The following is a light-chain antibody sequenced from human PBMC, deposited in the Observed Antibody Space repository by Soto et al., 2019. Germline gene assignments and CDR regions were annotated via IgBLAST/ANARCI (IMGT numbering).Light chain of an antibody. Sequence: EIVMTQSPATLSVSPGERATLSCRASQSVRSNLAWYQQKPGQAPRLLIYGASSRAIGIPARFSGSGSGTDFTLTISSLQSEDFAVYYCQQYNKWPPRTFGQGTKVDIK. J-gene: IGKJ1*01. CDR3: QQYNKWPPRT. CDR2: GAS. CDR1: QSVRSN. V-gene: IGKV3-15*01.